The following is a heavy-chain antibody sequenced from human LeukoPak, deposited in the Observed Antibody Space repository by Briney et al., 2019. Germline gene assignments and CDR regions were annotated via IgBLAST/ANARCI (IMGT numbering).Heavy chain of an antibody. V-gene: IGHV3-66*01. D-gene: IGHD6-13*01. CDR1: GFTVSSNY. J-gene: IGHJ3*02. CDR3: AKDPRIAAPSFDI. CDR2: IYSGGST. Sequence: GGSLRLSCAASGFTVSSNYMSWVRQAPGKGLEWVSVIYSGGSTYYADSVKGRFTISRDNSKNTLYLQMNSLRAEDTAVYYCAKDPRIAAPSFDIWGQGTMVTVSS.